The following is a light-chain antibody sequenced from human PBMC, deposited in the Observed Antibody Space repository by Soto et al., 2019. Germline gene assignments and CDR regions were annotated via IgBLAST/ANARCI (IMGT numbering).Light chain of an antibody. CDR3: QQYYSFPYT. CDR1: QGIRNY. Sequence: DIQMTQSPSSLSASVGDRVTITCRASQGIRNYLAWYQQKPGKVPKLLIYAASTLQSGVPSRFSGSGSGTAFTLTISSLQPEDVATYYCQQYYSFPYTFGQGTKLEIK. CDR2: AAS. J-gene: IGKJ2*01. V-gene: IGKV1-27*01.